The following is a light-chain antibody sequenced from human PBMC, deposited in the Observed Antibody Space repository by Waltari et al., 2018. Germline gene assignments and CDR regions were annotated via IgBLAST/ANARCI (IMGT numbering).Light chain of an antibody. CDR3: MQGTHWPPWT. V-gene: IGKV2-30*02. J-gene: IGKJ1*01. Sequence: DVVMTQSPLSLSVTLGQPASISCPSSQSLVHSDGKTYLNWYQQRPGQSPRRLLYKVSNRDSGVPDRFSGSGSGTDFTLKISRVEAEDVGVYYCMQGTHWPPWTFGQGTKVEIK. CDR2: KVS. CDR1: QSLVHSDGKTY.